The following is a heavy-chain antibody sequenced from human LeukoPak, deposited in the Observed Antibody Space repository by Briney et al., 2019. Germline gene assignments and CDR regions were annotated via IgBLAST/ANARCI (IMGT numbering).Heavy chain of an antibody. CDR2: IIPIFGTA. V-gene: IGHV1-69*05. CDR1: GYTFTGYY. Sequence: ASVKVSCKASGYTFTGYYMHWVRQAPGQGLEWMGRIIPIFGTANYAQKFQGRVTITTDESTSTAYMELSSLRSEDTAVYYCALPYYDFWSGYSSMDVWGKGTTVTVSS. J-gene: IGHJ6*03. CDR3: ALPYYDFWSGYSSMDV. D-gene: IGHD3-3*01.